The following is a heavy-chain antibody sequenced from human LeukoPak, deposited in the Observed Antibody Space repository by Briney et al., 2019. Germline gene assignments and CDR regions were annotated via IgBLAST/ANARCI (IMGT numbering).Heavy chain of an antibody. CDR1: GGSISSYY. J-gene: IGHJ4*02. Sequence: SETLSLTCTVSGGSISSYYWSWIRQPPGKGLEWIGYMSYSGSTNSNPSLKSRVTISVDPSKNQISLKVSSVTAADTAVYYCARDAVYAGSGWAFDYWGQGTLVTVSS. D-gene: IGHD6-19*01. V-gene: IGHV4-59*01. CDR2: MSYSGST. CDR3: ARDAVYAGSGWAFDY.